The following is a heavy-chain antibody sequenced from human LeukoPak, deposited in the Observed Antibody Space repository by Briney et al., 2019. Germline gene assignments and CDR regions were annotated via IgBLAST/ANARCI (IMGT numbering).Heavy chain of an antibody. CDR2: IYPGDSDT. V-gene: IGHV5-51*01. D-gene: IGHD2-2*01. Sequence: GESLKTSCKGSGYSFTSYWIGWVRQMPGKGLEWMGIIYPGDSDTRYSPSFQGQVIISADKSISTAYLQWSSLKASDTAMYYCARWEVPAAKGYFDYWGQGTLVTVSS. CDR1: GYSFTSYW. J-gene: IGHJ4*02. CDR3: ARWEVPAAKGYFDY.